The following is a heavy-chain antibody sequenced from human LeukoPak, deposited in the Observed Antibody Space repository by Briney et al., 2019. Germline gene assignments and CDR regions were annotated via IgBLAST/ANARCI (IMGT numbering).Heavy chain of an antibody. V-gene: IGHV4-4*07. CDR1: GGSISDYY. CDR3: ARERSTTINTYYFDS. D-gene: IGHD4-11*01. CDR2: MYVSGNT. Sequence: PSETLSLTCTVSGGSISDYYWNWIRQPAGKGLEWIGRMYVSGNTNYNPFLKSRVAMSLDTSTNQFSLQLTSVTAADTAVYYCARERSTTINTYYFDSWGQGTLVTVSS. J-gene: IGHJ4*02.